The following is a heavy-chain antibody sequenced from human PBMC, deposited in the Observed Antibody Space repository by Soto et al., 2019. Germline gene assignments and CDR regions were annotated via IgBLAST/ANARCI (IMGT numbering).Heavy chain of an antibody. CDR1: GGTFSSYA. Sequence: QVQLVQSGAEVKKPGSSVKVSCKASGGTFSSYAISWVRQAPGQGLEWMGGIIPIFGTANYAQKFQGRVTITADESTSTAYMERSRLRSEDTAVYYCARVESSSHHSLMNYYYGMDVWGQGTTVTVSS. D-gene: IGHD6-13*01. J-gene: IGHJ6*02. CDR2: IIPIFGTA. CDR3: ARVESSSHHSLMNYYYGMDV. V-gene: IGHV1-69*01.